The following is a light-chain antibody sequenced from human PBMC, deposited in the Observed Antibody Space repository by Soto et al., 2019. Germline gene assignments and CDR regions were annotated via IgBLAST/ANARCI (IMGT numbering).Light chain of an antibody. CDR3: SSFAGGGNPVL. V-gene: IGLV2-8*01. J-gene: IGLJ2*01. CDR2: EVT. CDR1: SSDVGGYNY. Sequence: QSALTQPPSASGSLGQSVTISCTGTSSDVGGYNYVSWHQQHPGKAPKVMLYEVTKRPPGVPDRFSGSQSGHTASLTVSGLQAEDEADYYCSSFAGGGNPVLLGGGTKLTVL.